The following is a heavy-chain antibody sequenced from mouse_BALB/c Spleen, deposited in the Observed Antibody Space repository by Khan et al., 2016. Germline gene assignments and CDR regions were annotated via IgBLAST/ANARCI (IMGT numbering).Heavy chain of an antibody. CDR1: GFTFSDYY. D-gene: IGHD2-4*01. Sequence: EVELVESGGGLVKPGGSLKLSCAASGFTFSDYYMYWVRQTPEKRLEWVATISDGGSYTYYPDSVKGRSTISRDNAKNNLYLQMSSLKSEDTAMYYCAREGLRRGCAYWGQGTLVTVSA. V-gene: IGHV5-4*02. J-gene: IGHJ3*01. CDR3: AREGLRRGCAY. CDR2: ISDGGSYT.